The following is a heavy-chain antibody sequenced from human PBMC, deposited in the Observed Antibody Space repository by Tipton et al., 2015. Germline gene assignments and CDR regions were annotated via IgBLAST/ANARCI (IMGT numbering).Heavy chain of an antibody. D-gene: IGHD4-11*01. CDR3: ARTDYSDDWYFDL. CDR1: GDSVSSGIYY. J-gene: IGHJ2*01. V-gene: IGHV4-61*01. CDR2: IHYSGTT. Sequence: GLVKPSETLSLTCTVSGDSVSSGIYYWSWIRQPPGKGLEWIGYIHYSGTTNYNTSLKSRVTISVDTSKNQFSLKVDSVTAADTAVYYCARTDYSDDWYFDLWGRGTLVTVSA.